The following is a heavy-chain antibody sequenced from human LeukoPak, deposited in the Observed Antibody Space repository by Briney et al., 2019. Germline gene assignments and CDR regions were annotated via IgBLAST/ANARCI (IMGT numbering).Heavy chain of an antibody. D-gene: IGHD6-19*01. Sequence: GGALRLSCADSGFTFSSYAMSWVRQAPGKGLEWVSAISGSGGSTYYADSVKGRFTISRDNSKNTLYLQMNSLRAEDTAVYYCAIVIGSGWSHDYWGQGTLVTVSS. CDR3: AIVIGSGWSHDY. CDR2: ISGSGGST. V-gene: IGHV3-23*01. J-gene: IGHJ4*02. CDR1: GFTFSSYA.